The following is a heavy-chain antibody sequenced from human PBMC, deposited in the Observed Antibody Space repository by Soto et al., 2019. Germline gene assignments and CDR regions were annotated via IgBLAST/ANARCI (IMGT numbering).Heavy chain of an antibody. CDR3: ATPTVTTSWFDP. CDR2: ISSSSSYI. J-gene: IGHJ5*02. CDR1: GFTFSSYS. Sequence: EVQLVESGGGLVKPGGSLRLSCAASGFTFSSYSMNWVRQAPGKGLEWVSSISSSSSYIYYADSVKGRFTISRDNAKNSLYLQMNSLRAEDTAVYYCATPTVTTSWFDPWGQGTLVNVSS. D-gene: IGHD4-17*01. V-gene: IGHV3-21*01.